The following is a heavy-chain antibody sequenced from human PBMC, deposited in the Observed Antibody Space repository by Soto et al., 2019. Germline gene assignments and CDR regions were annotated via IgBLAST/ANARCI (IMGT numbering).Heavy chain of an antibody. Sequence: QITLKESGPTLVKPTQTLTLTCTFSGFSLSTSGVRVGWIRQPPGKALEWLALIFWDDDKRYSPSLKSRLTITNDTSKNEVVLTMTNMDLVDTATYYCARTTTTGGCAFDYLGQGTLVTVSP. CDR2: IFWDDDK. CDR1: GFSLSTSGVR. J-gene: IGHJ4*02. D-gene: IGHD4-17*01. CDR3: ARTTTTGGCAFDY. V-gene: IGHV2-5*02.